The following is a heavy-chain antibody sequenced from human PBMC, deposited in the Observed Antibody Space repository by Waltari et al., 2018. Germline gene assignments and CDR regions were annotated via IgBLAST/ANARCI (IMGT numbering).Heavy chain of an antibody. V-gene: IGHV1-69*15. CDR3: ARDKGTRYSYGYRYYYGMDV. J-gene: IGHJ6*02. CDR2: IIPIFGTA. Sequence: QVQLVQSGAEVKKPGSSVKVSCKASGGPFSSYAISWVRQAPGQGLEWMGRIIPIFGTANYAQKFQGRVTITADESTSTAYMELSSLRSEDTAVYYCARDKGTRYSYGYRYYYGMDVWGQGTTVTVSS. CDR1: GGPFSSYA. D-gene: IGHD5-18*01.